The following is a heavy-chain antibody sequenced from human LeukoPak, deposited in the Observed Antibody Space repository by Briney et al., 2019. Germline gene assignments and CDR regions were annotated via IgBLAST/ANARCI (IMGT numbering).Heavy chain of an antibody. CDR3: ARGTPDIVVVVAATPSDY. J-gene: IGHJ4*02. D-gene: IGHD2-15*01. V-gene: IGHV3-20*04. CDR1: GFTFEHYG. CDR2: LNWNGEET. Sequence: GGSLRLSCAASGFTFEHYGMSWVRQAPGEGLEYISGLNWNGEETRYIDSVKGRFTISRDNAKNSLYLQMKSLRAEDTALYYCARGTPDIVVVVAATPSDYWGQGTLVTVSS.